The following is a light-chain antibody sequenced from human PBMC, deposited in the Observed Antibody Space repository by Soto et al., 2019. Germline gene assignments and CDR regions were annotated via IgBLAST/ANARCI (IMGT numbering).Light chain of an antibody. CDR1: NIGSKT. CDR2: DDS. Sequence: SYVVTQPPSVSLTPGQTANIACGGNNIGSKTVHWYQQKPGQAPVFVVFDDSDRPSGIPDRFSGSNSGNTATLTISRVEDGDEAEYYCQVWDTTRVVFGGGTKLTVL. V-gene: IGLV3-21*02. J-gene: IGLJ2*01. CDR3: QVWDTTRVV.